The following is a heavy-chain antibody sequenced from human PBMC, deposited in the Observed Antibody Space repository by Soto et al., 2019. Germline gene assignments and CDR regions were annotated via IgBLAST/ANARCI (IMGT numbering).Heavy chain of an antibody. V-gene: IGHV1-18*01. Sequence: ASVKVSCKASGYTFTSYGISWVRQAPGQGLEWMGWISAYNGNTNYAQKLQGRVTMTTDTSTSTAYMELRSLRSDDTAVYYCARVRRAAAGDYYYYMDVWGKGTTVTVSS. CDR3: ARVRRAAAGDYYYYMDV. CDR1: GYTFTSYG. D-gene: IGHD6-13*01. J-gene: IGHJ6*03. CDR2: ISAYNGNT.